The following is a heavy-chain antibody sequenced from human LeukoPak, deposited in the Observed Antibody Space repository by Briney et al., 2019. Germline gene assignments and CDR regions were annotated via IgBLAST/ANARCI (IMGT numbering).Heavy chain of an antibody. J-gene: IGHJ4*02. CDR3: ARGGYCSGGSCYVVDY. CDR2: INHSGST. Sequence: PSETLSLTCAVYGGSFSGYYLSWIRQPPGQGLEGIGEINHSGSTNYNPSLKSRVTISVDTSKNQFSLKLSSVTAADTAVYYCARGGYCSGGSCYVVDYWGQGTLVTVSS. V-gene: IGHV4-34*01. D-gene: IGHD2-15*01. CDR1: GGSFSGYY.